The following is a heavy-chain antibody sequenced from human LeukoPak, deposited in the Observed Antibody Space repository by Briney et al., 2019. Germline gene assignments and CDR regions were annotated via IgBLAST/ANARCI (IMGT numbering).Heavy chain of an antibody. CDR3: ARDEMGPIDP. CDR2: IYYSGST. D-gene: IGHD5-24*01. Sequence: SETLSLTCTVSGGSISSYYWSWIRQPPGKGLEWIGYIYYSGSTNYNPSLESRVTISVDTSKNQFSLKLSSVTAADTAVYYCARDEMGPIDPWGQGTLVTVSS. CDR1: GGSISSYY. V-gene: IGHV4-59*01. J-gene: IGHJ5*02.